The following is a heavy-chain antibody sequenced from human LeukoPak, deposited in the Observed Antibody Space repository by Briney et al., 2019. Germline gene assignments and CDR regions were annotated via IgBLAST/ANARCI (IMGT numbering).Heavy chain of an antibody. V-gene: IGHV3-30*18. Sequence: GGSLRLSCAASGFTFSSYSMNWVRQAPGKGLEWVAVISYDRSNKYYAGSVKGRFTISRDNSKNTLYLQMNSLRAEDTAVYYCAKDHTSVLRYFDWLPPLDYWGQGTLVTVSS. J-gene: IGHJ4*02. D-gene: IGHD3-9*01. CDR2: ISYDRSNK. CDR1: GFTFSSYS. CDR3: AKDHTSVLRYFDWLPPLDY.